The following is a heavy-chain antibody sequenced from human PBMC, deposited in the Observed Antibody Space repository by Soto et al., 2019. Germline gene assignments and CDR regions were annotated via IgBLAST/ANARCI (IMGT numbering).Heavy chain of an antibody. J-gene: IGHJ6*02. CDR2: ISSSGSTI. V-gene: IGHV3-11*01. CDR3: ARDANMITFGGVIVDVDYYYYYGMDV. D-gene: IGHD3-16*02. Sequence: PGGSLRLSCAASGFTFRDYYMSWIRQAPGKGLEWVSYISSSGSTIYYADSVKGRFTIARDNAKNSLYLQMNSLRAEDTAVYYCARDANMITFGGVIVDVDYYYYYGMDVWGQGTTVTVSS. CDR1: GFTFRDYY.